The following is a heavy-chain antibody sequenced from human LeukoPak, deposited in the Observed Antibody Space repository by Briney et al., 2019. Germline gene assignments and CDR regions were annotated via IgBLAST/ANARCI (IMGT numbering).Heavy chain of an antibody. Sequence: EGSLRLSCEASGFTFSRYWMHWVRQAPGKGLVWVSRIKSDGKTNYADSVKGRFTISRDNAKNTVSLQMNSLRADDTGVYYCARAPSEVGGYYPEYFRHWGQGTLVTVSS. CDR3: ARAPSEVGGYYPEYFRH. CDR2: IKSDGKT. J-gene: IGHJ1*01. CDR1: GFTFSRYW. D-gene: IGHD3-3*01. V-gene: IGHV3-74*01.